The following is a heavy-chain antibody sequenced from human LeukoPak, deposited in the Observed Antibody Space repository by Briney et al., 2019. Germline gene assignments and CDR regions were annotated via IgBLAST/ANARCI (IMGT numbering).Heavy chain of an antibody. D-gene: IGHD6-19*01. CDR2: INHSGST. CDR1: GGSFSVYY. Sequence: SETLSLTCAVYGGSFSVYYWSWIRQPPGKGLEWIGEINHSGSTNYNPSLKSRVTISVDTSKNQFSLKLSSVTAADTAVYYCARGVRQWLVRGYYYYGMDVWGQGTTVTVSS. J-gene: IGHJ6*02. CDR3: ARGVRQWLVRGYYYYGMDV. V-gene: IGHV4-34*01.